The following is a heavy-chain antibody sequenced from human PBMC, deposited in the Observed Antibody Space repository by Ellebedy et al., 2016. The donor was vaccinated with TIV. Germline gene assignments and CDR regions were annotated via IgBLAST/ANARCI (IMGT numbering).Heavy chain of an antibody. Sequence: FGPTLVKPTQTLTLTCTFSGSSLNTHGVCVSWIRQPPGKALEWLARIDWTDQKYYSTSLNSRLTISKDTSKNQVVLTMTNMDPVDTATYYCARLRRDGYNPLDYWGQGTLVTVSS. CDR3: ARLRRDGYNPLDY. V-gene: IGHV2-70*11. D-gene: IGHD5-24*01. J-gene: IGHJ4*02. CDR1: GSSLNTHGVC. CDR2: IDWTDQK.